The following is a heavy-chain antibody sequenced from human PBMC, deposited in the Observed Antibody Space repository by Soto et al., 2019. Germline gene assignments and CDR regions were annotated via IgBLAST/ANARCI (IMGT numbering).Heavy chain of an antibody. CDR3: STGYPYGSGYGY. Sequence: EVQLVESGGGLVKPGDSLRLSCAASGFTFSHAWMRWVRQAPGKGLEWVGRIKSTPDGGTTGYAAPVKGRFTISNDDSKNTLYLQMNSLTTADTAVYFCSTGYPYGSGYGYWRQGTLVNVSS. D-gene: IGHD3-10*01. CDR1: GFTFSHAW. V-gene: IGHV3-15*01. CDR2: IKSTPDGGTT. J-gene: IGHJ4*02.